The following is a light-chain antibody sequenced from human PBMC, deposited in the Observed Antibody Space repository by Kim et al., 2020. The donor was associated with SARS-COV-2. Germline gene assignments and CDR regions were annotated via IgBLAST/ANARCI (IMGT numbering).Light chain of an antibody. CDR1: GTTIGNNY. CDR3: GAWDSSLDALV. CDR2: DNN. V-gene: IGLV1-51*01. J-gene: IGLJ2*01. Sequence: GETVATSCSGSGTTIGNNYVPCNQQPPGTAPTLLIYDNNERPSGIPDRFSGSKSGTSATLGITGLQTGDEADYYCGAWDSSLDALVFGGGTQLTVL.